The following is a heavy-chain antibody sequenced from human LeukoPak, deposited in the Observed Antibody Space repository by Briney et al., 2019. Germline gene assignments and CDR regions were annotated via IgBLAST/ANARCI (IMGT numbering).Heavy chain of an antibody. CDR1: GFTFSSYA. CDR3: ATRTYYYDSSAPPPFDY. V-gene: IGHV3-23*01. J-gene: IGHJ4*02. CDR2: ISGSGGST. Sequence: GGSLRLSCAASGFTFSSYAMSWVRQAPGKGLEWVSAISGSGGSTYYADSVKGRFTISRDNSKNTLYLQMNSLRAEDTAVYYCATRTYYYDSSAPPPFDYWGQGTLVTVSP. D-gene: IGHD3-22*01.